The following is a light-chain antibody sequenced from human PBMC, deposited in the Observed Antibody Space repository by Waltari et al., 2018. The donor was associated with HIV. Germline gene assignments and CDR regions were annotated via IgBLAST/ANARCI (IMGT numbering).Light chain of an antibody. Sequence: QSALAQSASVSGSPGQSITISCTGTSSDVGRYNFVSWYQQPPGKAPKPLIFGVSTRPSGCSYRFSGSKSGNTASLTISGLQAEDYADYYCSSYTNTTTLVLFGGGTKLTVL. V-gene: IGLV2-14*03. J-gene: IGLJ2*01. CDR3: SSYTNTTTLVL. CDR2: GVS. CDR1: SSDVGRYNF.